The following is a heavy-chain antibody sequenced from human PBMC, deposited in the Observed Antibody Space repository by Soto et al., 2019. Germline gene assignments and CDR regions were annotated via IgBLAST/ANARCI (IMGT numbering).Heavy chain of an antibody. CDR1: GGSLSSYY. J-gene: IGHJ6*02. V-gene: IGHV4-59*01. CDR2: IYYSGST. CDR3: ASVQAFMDNYYYYGMDV. D-gene: IGHD2-2*03. Sequence: PSETLSLTCTVSGGSLSSYYWSWIRQPPGKGLEWIGYIYYSGSTNYNPSLESRVTISVDTSKNQFSLKLSSVTAADTAVYYCASVQAFMDNYYYYGMDVWGQGTTVTVSS.